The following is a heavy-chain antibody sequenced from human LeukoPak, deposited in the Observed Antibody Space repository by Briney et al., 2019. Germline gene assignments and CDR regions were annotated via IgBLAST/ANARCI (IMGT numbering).Heavy chain of an antibody. Sequence: ASVNVSCQASGYTFTRYYMHWVGQSPGQELEWMGIINPSGGSTNYAQKFQGRVTMTRDTSTSTVYMELSSLRSEDTAVYYCARSVVVPAVPDYWGQGTLVTVSS. V-gene: IGHV1-46*03. CDR1: GYTFTRYY. D-gene: IGHD2-2*01. CDR3: ARSVVVPAVPDY. J-gene: IGHJ4*02. CDR2: INPSGGST.